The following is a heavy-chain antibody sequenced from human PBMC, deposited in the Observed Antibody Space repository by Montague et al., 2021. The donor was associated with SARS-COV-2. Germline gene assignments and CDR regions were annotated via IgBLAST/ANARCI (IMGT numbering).Heavy chain of an antibody. Sequence: SLRLSGAASGFTFSSYWMHWVRQAPGKGPVWVSRIDTDGTTTNYADSVRGRFSISRDNAKNTLYLQMHSLRDDDTAVYYCVRDLAGRYGYWGQGALVTVSS. V-gene: IGHV3-74*01. D-gene: IGHD1-26*01. J-gene: IGHJ4*02. CDR1: GFTFSSYW. CDR3: VRDLAGRYGY. CDR2: IDTDGTTT.